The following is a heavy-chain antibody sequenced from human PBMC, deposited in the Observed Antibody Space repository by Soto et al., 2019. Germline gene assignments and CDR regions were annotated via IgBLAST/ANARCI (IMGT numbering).Heavy chain of an antibody. D-gene: IGHD3-3*01. CDR2: MNPNSGNT. CDR1: GYTFTCYD. Sequence: ASVKVSSKASGYTFTCYDINWVRQATGQGLEWMGWMNPNSGNTGYAQKFQGRVTMTRNTSISTAYMELSSLRSEDTAVYYCARGPYYDFWSGSLGAFDRWGQGKMVNVSS. CDR3: ARGPYYDFWSGSLGAFDR. J-gene: IGHJ3*02. V-gene: IGHV1-8*01.